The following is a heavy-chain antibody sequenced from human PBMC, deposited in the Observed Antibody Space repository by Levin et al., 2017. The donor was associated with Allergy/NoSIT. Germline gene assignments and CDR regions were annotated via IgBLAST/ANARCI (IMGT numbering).Heavy chain of an antibody. Sequence: GESLKISCAASGFTFSSYAMSWVRQAPGKGLEWVSAISGSGGSTYYADSVKGRFTISRDNSKNTLYLQMNSLRAEDTAVYYCAKEMVYAMTESFDYWGQGTLVTVSS. D-gene: IGHD2-8*01. CDR1: GFTFSSYA. J-gene: IGHJ4*02. CDR3: AKEMVYAMTESFDY. CDR2: ISGSGGST. V-gene: IGHV3-23*01.